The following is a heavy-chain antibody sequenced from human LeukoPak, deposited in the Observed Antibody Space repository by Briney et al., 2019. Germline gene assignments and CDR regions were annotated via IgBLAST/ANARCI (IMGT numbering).Heavy chain of an antibody. CDR3: ARATANGSGRAFDH. D-gene: IGHD3-10*01. CDR2: IHHSGDT. J-gene: IGHJ4*02. CDR1: GESMIGHY. V-gene: IGHV4-34*01. Sequence: SSETLSLTCAVYGESMIGHYWTWIRQPPGKRLEWIGEIHHSGDTNSNPSLKNRVTMSIDMSKNQFSLKVKSVTAADTAVYYCARATANGSGRAFDHWAQGNLVPVSS.